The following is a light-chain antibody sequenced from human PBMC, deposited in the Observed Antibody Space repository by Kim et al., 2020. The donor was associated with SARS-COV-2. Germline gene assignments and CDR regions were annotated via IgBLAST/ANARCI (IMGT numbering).Light chain of an antibody. Sequence: DIVMTQSPLSLPVTLGQPASISCRSSQSLVHSNGNTYLVWFQQRPGQSPRRLIYKVSNRDSGVPDRFSGSGSGTDFTLKINRVEAEDVGVYYCMQATHFPWTFGQGTKVDIK. V-gene: IGKV2-30*02. CDR1: QSLVHSNGNTY. CDR3: MQATHFPWT. CDR2: KVS. J-gene: IGKJ1*01.